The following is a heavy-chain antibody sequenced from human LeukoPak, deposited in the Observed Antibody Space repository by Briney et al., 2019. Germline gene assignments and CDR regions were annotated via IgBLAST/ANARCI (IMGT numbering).Heavy chain of an antibody. Sequence: PSETLSLTCTVSGGSISTYYWSWIRQTPGKGLEWIGYIYYSGSTNYNPSLKSRVTLSVDTSKNQSSLKLSSVTAEDTAVYYCARSSYYYDSSGYYLYYFDYWGQGTLVTVSS. CDR3: ARSSYYYDSSGYYLYYFDY. D-gene: IGHD3-22*01. CDR1: GGSISTYY. CDR2: IYYSGST. J-gene: IGHJ4*02. V-gene: IGHV4-59*01.